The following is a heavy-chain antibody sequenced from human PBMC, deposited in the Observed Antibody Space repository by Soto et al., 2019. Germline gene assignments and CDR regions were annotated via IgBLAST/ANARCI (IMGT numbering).Heavy chain of an antibody. CDR2: ISGSGGST. Sequence: RRLSCAASGFTFSSYAMSWVRQAPGKGLEWVSAISGSGGSTYYADSVKGRFTISRDNSKNTLYLQMNSLRAEDTAVYYCAKDKVDCSSTSCYMDNWFDPWGQGTLVTVSS. CDR1: GFTFSSYA. J-gene: IGHJ5*02. CDR3: AKDKVDCSSTSCYMDNWFDP. D-gene: IGHD2-2*02. V-gene: IGHV3-23*01.